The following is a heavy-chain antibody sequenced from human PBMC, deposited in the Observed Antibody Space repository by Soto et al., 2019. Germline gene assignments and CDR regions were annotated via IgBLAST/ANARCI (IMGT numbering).Heavy chain of an antibody. CDR3: AKDREDIVVVVAAIIAHFFDY. CDR2: IIPIFGTA. J-gene: IGHJ4*02. CDR1: GGTFSSYA. D-gene: IGHD2-15*01. V-gene: IGHV1-69*13. Sequence: GASVKVSCKASGGTFSSYAISWVRQAPGQGLEWMGGIIPIFGTANYAQKFQGRVTITADESTSTAYMELSSLRSEDTAVYYCAKDREDIVVVVAAIIAHFFDYWGQGTLVTVSS.